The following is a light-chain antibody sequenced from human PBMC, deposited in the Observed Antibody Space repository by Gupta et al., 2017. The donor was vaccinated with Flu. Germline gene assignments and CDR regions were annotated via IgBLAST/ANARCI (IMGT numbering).Light chain of an antibody. CDR3: ETWDSNTRV. CDR1: SGNSSYI. V-gene: IGLV4-60*03. J-gene: IGLJ2*01. Sequence: QPVLTQSSSASASLGSSVKLTCTLSSGNSSYIIAWHQQQPGKAPRYLMTLEGSGSYNKGSGVPDRFSGSSSGADRYLTISNLQSEDEADYYCETWDSNTRVFGGGTKLTVL. CDR2: LEGSGSY.